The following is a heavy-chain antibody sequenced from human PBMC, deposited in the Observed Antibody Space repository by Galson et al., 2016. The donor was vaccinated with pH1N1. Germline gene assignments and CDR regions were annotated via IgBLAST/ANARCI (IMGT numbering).Heavy chain of an antibody. CDR1: GFTFSGFY. CDR2: ITQSPEGYTT. J-gene: IGHJ4*02. V-gene: IGHV3-72*01. Sequence: SLRLSCAASGFTFSGFYLDWVRQATGQGLEWVGRITQSPEGYTTQHATPVKVRFIISRYDSKGLLYLNMNSLKTEAKAVYSCTREDHHNFDDWGQGTLVTVS. CDR3: TREDHHNFDD. D-gene: IGHD5-24*01.